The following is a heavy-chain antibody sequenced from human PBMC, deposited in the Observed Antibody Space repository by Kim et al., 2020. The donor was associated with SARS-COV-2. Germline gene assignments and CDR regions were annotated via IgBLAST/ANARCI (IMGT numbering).Heavy chain of an antibody. Sequence: SVKVSCKASGGTFSSYAISWVRQAPGQGLEWMGGIIPIFGTANYAQKFQGRVTITADESTSTAYMELSSLRSEDTAVYYCARETATGAIFDPWGQGTLVTVSS. CDR3: ARETATGAIFDP. CDR1: GGTFSSYA. D-gene: IGHD7-27*01. V-gene: IGHV1-69*13. CDR2: IIPIFGTA. J-gene: IGHJ5*02.